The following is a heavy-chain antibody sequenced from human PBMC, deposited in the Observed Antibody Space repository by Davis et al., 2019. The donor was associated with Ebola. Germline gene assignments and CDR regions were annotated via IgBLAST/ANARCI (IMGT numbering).Heavy chain of an antibody. V-gene: IGHV3-21*01. Sequence: GESLKISCAASGFTFSSYAMSWVRQAPGKGLEWVSAISGSSYTYYADSVNGRFTISRDNAKNSLYLQMNSLRVEDTAVYYCARDRRYGDYGYYGMDVWGQGTTVTVSS. CDR2: ISGSSYT. J-gene: IGHJ6*02. CDR3: ARDRRYGDYGYYGMDV. D-gene: IGHD4-17*01. CDR1: GFTFSSYA.